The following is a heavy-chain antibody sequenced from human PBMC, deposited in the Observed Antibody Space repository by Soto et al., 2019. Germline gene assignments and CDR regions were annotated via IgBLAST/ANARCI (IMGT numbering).Heavy chain of an antibody. V-gene: IGHV5-51*01. CDR1: GYSFSSFL. CDR3: AKHTTYRFYGMDV. Sequence: PGESLKISCKGSGYSFSSFLIGWVRQMPGKGLELIGIIYPGDSDIRYSPSFEGQVTMSADRSSSTAYLQWSSLKASDTAMYYCAKHTTYRFYGMDVWGQGTTVTVSS. D-gene: IGHD1-1*01. J-gene: IGHJ6*02. CDR2: IYPGDSDI.